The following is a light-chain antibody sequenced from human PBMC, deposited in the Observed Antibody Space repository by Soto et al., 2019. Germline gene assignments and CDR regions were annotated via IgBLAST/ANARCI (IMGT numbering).Light chain of an antibody. CDR2: DAS. CDR3: QQYQSIPFT. J-gene: IGKJ3*01. CDR1: QTISTW. V-gene: IGKV1-5*01. Sequence: DIQVTQSPPTLSASVGDRVTITCRASQTISTWMAWYQQKPGKAPKLLVYDASTLQSGVASRFSGSGSGTEFTLTVSSLQAEDAAVYYCQQYQSIPFTFGPGTKVHI.